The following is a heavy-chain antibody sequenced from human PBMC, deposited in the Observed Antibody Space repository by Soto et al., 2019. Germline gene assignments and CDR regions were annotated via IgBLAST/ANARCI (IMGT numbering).Heavy chain of an antibody. V-gene: IGHV3-11*01. Sequence: GGSLRLSCAASGFTFSDYYMSWIRQAPGKGLEWVSYISSSGSSIYYADSVKGRFTISRDNAKNSLYLQMNSLKAEGTAVYYCARVGDGSGLYYSDYWGQGTLVTVSS. D-gene: IGHD6-19*01. CDR3: ARVGDGSGLYYSDY. CDR1: GFTFSDYY. CDR2: ISSSGSSI. J-gene: IGHJ4*02.